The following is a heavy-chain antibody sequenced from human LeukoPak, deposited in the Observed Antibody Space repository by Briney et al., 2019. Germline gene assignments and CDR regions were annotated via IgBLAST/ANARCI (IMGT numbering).Heavy chain of an antibody. CDR2: IIPILGIA. CDR1: GGTFSSYT. V-gene: IGHV1-69*02. D-gene: IGHD3-3*01. J-gene: IGHJ3*02. CDR3: AGALRFLEWLSPSDAFDI. Sequence: SVKVSCKASGGTFSSYTISWVRQAPGQGLEWMGRIIPILGIANYAQKFQGRVTITADKSTSTAYMELSSLRSEDTAVYYCAGALRFLEWLSPSDAFDIWGQGTMVTVSS.